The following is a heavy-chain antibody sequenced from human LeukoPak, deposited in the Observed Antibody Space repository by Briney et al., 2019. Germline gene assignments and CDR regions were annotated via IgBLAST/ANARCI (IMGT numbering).Heavy chain of an antibody. Sequence: GGSLRLSCAASGFTFSSYAMHWVRQAPGKGLEWVAVISYDGSNKYYADSVKGRFTISRDNSKNTLYLQMNSLRAEDTAVYYCARGTYDFWSGYWGNWFDPWGQGTLVTVSS. V-gene: IGHV3-30-3*01. J-gene: IGHJ5*02. D-gene: IGHD3-3*01. CDR2: ISYDGSNK. CDR1: GFTFSSYA. CDR3: ARGTYDFWSGYWGNWFDP.